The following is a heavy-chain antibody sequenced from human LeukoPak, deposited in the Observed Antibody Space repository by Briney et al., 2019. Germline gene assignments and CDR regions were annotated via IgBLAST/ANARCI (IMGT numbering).Heavy chain of an antibody. CDR2: IKQDGGEK. J-gene: IGHJ4*02. Sequence: GGSLRLSCAASGFTVSSNYMSWVRQAPGKGLEWVANIKQDGGEKYYVDSVKGRFTVSRDNAKNSLYLQMNSLRAEDTAVYYCARGDQVSRIVVVIPNFDYWGQGTLVTVSS. CDR3: ARGDQVSRIVVVIPNFDY. CDR1: GFTVSSNY. V-gene: IGHV3-7*01. D-gene: IGHD3-22*01.